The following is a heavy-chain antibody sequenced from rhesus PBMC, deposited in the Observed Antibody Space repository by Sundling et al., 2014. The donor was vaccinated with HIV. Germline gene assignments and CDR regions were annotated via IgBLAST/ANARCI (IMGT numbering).Heavy chain of an antibody. V-gene: IGHV4-122*02. CDR3: ARGADDYGNTLGFDV. Sequence: QVQLQESGPGLVKPSETLSLTCAVSGGSFSGYYWGWLRQPPGKGLEWIGYITYSGSTTYNPSLKNRVTISRDTSKNQFSLQVTSVTAADTAVYYCARGADDYGNTLGFDVWGPGVLLTVSS. CDR2: ITYSGST. D-gene: IGHD4-35*01. J-gene: IGHJ5-1*01. CDR1: GGSFSGYY.